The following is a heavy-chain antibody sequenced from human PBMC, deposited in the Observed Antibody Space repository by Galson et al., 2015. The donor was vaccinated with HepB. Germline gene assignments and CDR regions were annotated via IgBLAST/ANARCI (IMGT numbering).Heavy chain of an antibody. CDR1: GFSLSTSGVG. D-gene: IGHD4-17*01. Sequence: PTQTLTLTCTFSGFSLSTSGVGVGWIRQPPGKALEWLALIYWDDDKRYSPSLKSRLTITKDTSKNQVVLTMTNMDPVDTATYYCAHTLDGDYQNWFDPWGQGTLVTVSS. CDR2: IYWDDDK. J-gene: IGHJ5*02. CDR3: AHTLDGDYQNWFDP. V-gene: IGHV2-5*02.